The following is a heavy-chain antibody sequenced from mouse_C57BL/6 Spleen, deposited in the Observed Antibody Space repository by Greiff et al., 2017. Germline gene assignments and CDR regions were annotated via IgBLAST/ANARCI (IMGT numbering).Heavy chain of an antibody. CDR1: GYAFSSSW. CDR2: IYPGDGDT. J-gene: IGHJ2*01. CDR3: ARGDYGSSPDY. D-gene: IGHD1-1*01. V-gene: IGHV1-82*01. Sequence: VQRVESGPELVKPGASVKISCKASGYAFSSSWMNWVKQRPGKGLEWIGRIYPGDGDTNYNGKFKGKATLTADKSSSTAYMQLSSLTSEDSAVYFCARGDYGSSPDYWGQGTTLTVSS.